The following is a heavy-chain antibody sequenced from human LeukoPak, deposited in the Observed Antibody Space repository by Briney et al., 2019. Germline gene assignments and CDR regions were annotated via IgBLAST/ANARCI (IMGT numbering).Heavy chain of an antibody. D-gene: IGHD6-13*01. CDR1: GFTFSSYA. V-gene: IGHV3-30*04. CDR3: ARPYSSSWLSPCMDV. J-gene: IGHJ6*04. Sequence: GGSLRLSCAASGFTFSSYAMHWVRQAPGKGLEWVAVISYDGSNKYYADSVKGRFTISRDNSENTLYLQMNSLRAEDTAVYYCARPYSSSWLSPCMDVWGKGTTVTVSS. CDR2: ISYDGSNK.